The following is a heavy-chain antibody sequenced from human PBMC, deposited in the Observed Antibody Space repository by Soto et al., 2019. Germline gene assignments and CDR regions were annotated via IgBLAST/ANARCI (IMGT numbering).Heavy chain of an antibody. D-gene: IGHD6-19*01. CDR1: SVSNAW. V-gene: IGHV3-15*07. CDR3: TTDPLIAVAGSIDY. J-gene: IGHJ4*02. CDR2: IKSKTDGGTT. Sequence: SVSNAWMTWVRQAPGKGLAWVGRIKSKTDGGTTDYAAPVKGRFTISRDDSKNTLYLQMNSLKTEDTAVYYCTTDPLIAVAGSIDYWGQGTLVTVSS.